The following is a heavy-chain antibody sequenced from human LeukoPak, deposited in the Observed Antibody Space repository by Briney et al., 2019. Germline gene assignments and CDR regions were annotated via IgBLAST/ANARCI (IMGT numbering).Heavy chain of an antibody. CDR2: IYYSGST. V-gene: IGHV4-39*01. CDR3: ARLTSGYDSEPYYFDY. J-gene: IGHJ4*02. Sequence: SETLSLTCTVSGGSISSSSYYWGWIRQPPGKGLEWIGSIYYSGSTYYNPSLKSRVTISVDTSKNQFSLKLSSVTAADTAVYYCARLTSGYDSEPYYFDYWGQGTLVTVSS. D-gene: IGHD5-12*01. CDR1: GGSISSSSYY.